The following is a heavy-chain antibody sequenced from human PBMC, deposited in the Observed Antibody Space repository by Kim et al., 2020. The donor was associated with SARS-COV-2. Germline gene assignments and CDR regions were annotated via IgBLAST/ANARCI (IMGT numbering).Heavy chain of an antibody. D-gene: IGHD5-18*01. J-gene: IGHJ4*02. CDR2: IRNSESGDYP. V-gene: IGHV3-23*01. Sequence: WGSLSLSCAPSGFPFSSYAMSWVRQAPGKGLAWVSTIRNSESGDYPHYANSVKGRFTISRDNSKSTLYLQRNSLRAEDTAVYYCVRDLTYNYAYWGQGTLVTVSS. CDR1: GFPFSSYA. CDR3: VRDLTYNYAY.